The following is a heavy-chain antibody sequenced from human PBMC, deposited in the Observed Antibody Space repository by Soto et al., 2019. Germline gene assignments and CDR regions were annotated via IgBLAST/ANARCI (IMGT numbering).Heavy chain of an antibody. J-gene: IGHJ6*02. CDR1: GFTVSSNY. Sequence: GGSLRLSCAASGFTVSSNYMSWVRQAPGKGLEWVSVIYSGGSTYYADSVKGRLTISRDNSKNTLYLQMNSLRAEDTAVYYCARVIAVAGTSDYYYGMDVWGQGTSVTVSS. CDR3: ARVIAVAGTSDYYYGMDV. V-gene: IGHV3-66*01. CDR2: IYSGGST. D-gene: IGHD6-19*01.